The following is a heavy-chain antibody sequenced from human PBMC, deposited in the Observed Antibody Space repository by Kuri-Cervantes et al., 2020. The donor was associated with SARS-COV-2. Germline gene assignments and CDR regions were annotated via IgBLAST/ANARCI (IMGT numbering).Heavy chain of an antibody. CDR3: ARAFLRGGSDY. Sequence: GESLKISCTASGFTISSYTLTWVRQAPGKGLEWVSSISGSSEYIYYADSVKGRFTISRDNARNSLFLQMNRLRDEDTAVYYCARAFLRGGSDYWGQGTLVTVSS. J-gene: IGHJ4*02. V-gene: IGHV3-21*01. CDR2: ISGSSEYI. CDR1: GFTISSYT. D-gene: IGHD1-26*01.